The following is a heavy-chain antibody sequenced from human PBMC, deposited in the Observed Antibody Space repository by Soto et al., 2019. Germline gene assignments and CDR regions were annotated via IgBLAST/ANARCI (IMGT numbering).Heavy chain of an antibody. CDR2: IWYDGSNK. V-gene: IGHV3-33*01. J-gene: IGHJ4*02. CDR3: ARERGVKEGNYYFDY. CDR1: GFTFSSYG. D-gene: IGHD3-10*01. Sequence: GSLRLSCAASGFTFSSYGMHWVRQAPGKGLEWVAVIWYDGSNKYYADSVKGRFTISRDNSKNTLYLQMNSLRAEDTAVYYCARERGVKEGNYYFDYWGQGTLVTVSS.